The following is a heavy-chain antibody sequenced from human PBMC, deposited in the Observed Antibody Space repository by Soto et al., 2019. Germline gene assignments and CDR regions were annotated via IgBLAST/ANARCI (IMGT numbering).Heavy chain of an antibody. V-gene: IGHV3-30*04. Sequence: PGGSLRLSCAASGFPFSSYAMHWVRQAPGKGLEWVAVISYDGNDKYYADSVTGRFTISSDTSANSLYLQMDNLRAEDTAIYYCAKDAISGDGIWLMDSWGQGTVVTVSS. CDR1: GFPFSSYA. D-gene: IGHD4-17*01. J-gene: IGHJ5*02. CDR2: ISYDGNDK. CDR3: AKDAISGDGIWLMDS.